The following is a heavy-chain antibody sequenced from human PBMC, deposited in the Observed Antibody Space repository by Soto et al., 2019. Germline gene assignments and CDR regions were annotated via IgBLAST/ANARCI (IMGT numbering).Heavy chain of an antibody. CDR1: GFTFSSYG. D-gene: IGHD3-22*01. CDR3: ARDIVVVIIGNGMDV. Sequence: GGSLRLSCAASGFTFSSYGMHWVRQAPGKGLEWVAVIWYDGSNNNYAASVKGRFTISRDNSKNKLYMQMNSLRAEDTAAYYCARDIVVVIIGNGMDVWGQGTTVTVSS. V-gene: IGHV3-33*01. J-gene: IGHJ6*02. CDR2: IWYDGSNN.